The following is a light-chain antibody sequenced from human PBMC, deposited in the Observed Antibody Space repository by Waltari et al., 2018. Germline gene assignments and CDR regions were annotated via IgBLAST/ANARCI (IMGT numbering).Light chain of an antibody. CDR3: QHYLNLPVT. CDR2: AAS. V-gene: IGKV3-20*01. CDR1: QSVSRA. Sequence: EIVLTQSPGTLSLSPGERATLSCRASQSVSRALAWYQQKPGQAPRLLIYAASTRATGVPDRFSGSGSGIDFSLTISRLDPEDFAVYYCQHYLNLPVTFGQGTKVEI. J-gene: IGKJ1*01.